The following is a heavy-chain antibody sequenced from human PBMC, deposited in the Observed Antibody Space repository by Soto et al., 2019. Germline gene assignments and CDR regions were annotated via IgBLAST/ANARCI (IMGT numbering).Heavy chain of an antibody. CDR2: ITSDGKSK. Sequence: GGSLRLPCAASGFNFSNHWMHWVRQRPAEGLVWVSRITSDGKSKAYAESVKGRFAISRDNAKNTLYLQMNGLTAEDTAVYYCARESGDWPLNWFDPWGQGTLVTVLL. CDR1: GFNFSNHW. D-gene: IGHD2-21*02. CDR3: ARESGDWPLNWFDP. J-gene: IGHJ5*02. V-gene: IGHV3-74*01.